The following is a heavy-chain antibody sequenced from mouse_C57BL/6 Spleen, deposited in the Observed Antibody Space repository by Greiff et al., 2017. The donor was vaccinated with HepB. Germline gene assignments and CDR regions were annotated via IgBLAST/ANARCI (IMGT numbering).Heavy chain of an antibody. D-gene: IGHD1-1*01. CDR2: ISSGSSTI. V-gene: IGHV5-17*01. Sequence: EVHLVESGGGLVKPGGSLKLSCAASGFTFSDYGMHWVRQAPEKGLEWVAYISSGSSTIYYADTVKGRFTISRDNAKNTLFLQMTSLRSEDTAMYYCARGPYYYCSSYWYFDVWGTGTTVTVSS. CDR1: GFTFSDYG. CDR3: ARGPYYYCSSYWYFDV. J-gene: IGHJ1*03.